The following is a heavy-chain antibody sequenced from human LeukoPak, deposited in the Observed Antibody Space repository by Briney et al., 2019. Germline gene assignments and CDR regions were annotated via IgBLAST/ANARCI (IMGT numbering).Heavy chain of an antibody. V-gene: IGHV3-30-3*01. D-gene: IGHD5-12*01. Sequence: GRSLRLSCVVSGFTFTSFAMHWVRQAPGKGLEWVAVISYDGANKDYADSVRGRFTISRDASKNTVYLQMNTLRVEDTAVYYCAKDQDSGYDSGIDYWGQGTLVTVSS. CDR1: GFTFTSFA. CDR3: AKDQDSGYDSGIDY. J-gene: IGHJ4*02. CDR2: ISYDGANK.